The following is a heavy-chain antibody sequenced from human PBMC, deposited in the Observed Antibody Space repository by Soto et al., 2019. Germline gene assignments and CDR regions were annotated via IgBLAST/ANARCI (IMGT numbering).Heavy chain of an antibody. CDR3: GRSDMTTVTNNFDC. V-gene: IGHV1-18*01. Sequence: SLXVSCKSCAYSFNRDGXSLPQPAPGQVLEWMGWISEYNGXKRYGRRGQGRVTXTKTTSRSTAYMETRSLRYDETAVYYCGRSDMTTVTNNFDCGGQGTLGTLSA. D-gene: IGHD4-4*01. CDR2: ISEYNGXK. J-gene: IGHJ4*02. CDR1: AYSFNRDG.